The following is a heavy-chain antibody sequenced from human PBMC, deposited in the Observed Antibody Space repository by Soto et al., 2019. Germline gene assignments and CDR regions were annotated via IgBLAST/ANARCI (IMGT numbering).Heavy chain of an antibody. J-gene: IGHJ4*02. D-gene: IGHD6-13*01. V-gene: IGHV4-39*07. CDR2: IYYSGST. Sequence: SETLSLTCTVSGGSISSSSYYWGWIRQPPGKGLEWIGSIYYSGSTYYNPSLKSRVTMSVDTSKNQFSLKLSSVTAADTAVYYCARGLPGESISWYSADHSYFYSRGKGNLLTVYS. CDR1: GGSISSSSYY. CDR3: ARGLPGESISWYSADHSYFYS.